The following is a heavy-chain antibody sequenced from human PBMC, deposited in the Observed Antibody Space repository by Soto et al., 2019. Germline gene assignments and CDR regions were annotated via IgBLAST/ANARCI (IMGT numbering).Heavy chain of an antibody. D-gene: IGHD3-3*01. Sequence: EVQLLESGGGLVQPGGSLRLSCGASGFTFSIYAMSWVRQAPRKGLEWVSGISASGGSTYYADSMKGRFIISRDNSKNTLLLEMNSLTAEDTAVYYCAKSRARVVHRINPAADYWGQGTLVTVSA. CDR3: AKSRARVVHRINPAADY. CDR1: GFTFSIYA. J-gene: IGHJ4*02. V-gene: IGHV3-23*01. CDR2: ISASGGST.